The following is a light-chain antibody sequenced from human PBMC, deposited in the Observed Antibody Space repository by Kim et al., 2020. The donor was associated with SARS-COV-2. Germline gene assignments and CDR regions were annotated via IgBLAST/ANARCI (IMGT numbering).Light chain of an antibody. V-gene: IGKV1-12*01. CDR3: QQANSFPIT. J-gene: IGKJ5*01. Sequence: DIQMTQSPSSVSASVGDRVTITCRASQDINNWLAWYQQKSGKAPKLLIYATSTLQRGVSSRFSGSGSGTDFTLIISSLQPEDFATYYCQQANSFPITFGQGTRLEIK. CDR1: QDINNW. CDR2: ATS.